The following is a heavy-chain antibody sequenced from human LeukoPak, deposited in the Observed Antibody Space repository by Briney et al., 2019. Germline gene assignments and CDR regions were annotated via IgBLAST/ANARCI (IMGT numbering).Heavy chain of an antibody. CDR2: ISGSGGST. Sequence: HPGGSLRLSCAASGFTFSSYAMSWVRQAPGKGLEWVSAISGSGGSTYYADSVKGRFTISRDNSKNTPYLQMNSLRAEDTAVYYCAKDPYYYDSSGYYLSHLDVWGKGTTVTVSS. V-gene: IGHV3-23*01. CDR3: AKDPYYYDSSGYYLSHLDV. CDR1: GFTFSSYA. D-gene: IGHD3-22*01. J-gene: IGHJ6*04.